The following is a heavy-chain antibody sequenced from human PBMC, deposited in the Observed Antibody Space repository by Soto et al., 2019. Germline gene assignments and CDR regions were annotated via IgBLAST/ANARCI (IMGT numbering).Heavy chain of an antibody. Sequence: GGSLRLSCAASGFTFSSYDMHWVRQATGKGLEWDSAIGTAGDTYYPGSVKGRFTISRENAKNSLYLQMNSKRDEDKAMYYYLISLRFLEWLRGKDYYYYGMDGWGQGTTVTVSS. CDR1: GFTFSSYD. CDR3: LISLRFLEWLRGKDYYYYGMDG. J-gene: IGHJ6*02. CDR2: IGTAGDT. D-gene: IGHD3-3*01. V-gene: IGHV3-13*01.